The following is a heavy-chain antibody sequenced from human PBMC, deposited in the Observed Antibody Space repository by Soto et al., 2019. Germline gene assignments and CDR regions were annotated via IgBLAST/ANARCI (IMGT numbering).Heavy chain of an antibody. V-gene: IGHV3-74*01. J-gene: IGHJ5*02. CDR1: EFTFSNYW. Sequence: EVQLVESGGGLVQPGGSLRLSCAASEFTFSNYWMHWVRQAPGKGLVWVSRINDDGSTTNYADSVKGRFAIFRDNAKSTVFLQMNGLSAEDTAVYYCARGGLRAYWFDPWGQGTLVTVSA. CDR2: INDDGSTT. D-gene: IGHD3-10*01. CDR3: ARGGLRAYWFDP.